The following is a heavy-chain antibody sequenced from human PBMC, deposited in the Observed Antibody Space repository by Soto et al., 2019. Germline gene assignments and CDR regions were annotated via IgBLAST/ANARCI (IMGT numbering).Heavy chain of an antibody. CDR2: ISGSGGST. CDR1: GFTFSSYA. J-gene: IGHJ5*02. CDR3: AKDLDSSSWYGANWFGP. Sequence: EVQLLESGGGLVQPGGSLRLSCAASGFTFSSYAMSWVRQAPGKGLEWVSAISGSGGSTYYADSVKGRFTISRDNSKNTLYLQMNSLRAEVTAVYYCAKDLDSSSWYGANWFGPWGQGTLVTVSS. D-gene: IGHD6-13*01. V-gene: IGHV3-23*01.